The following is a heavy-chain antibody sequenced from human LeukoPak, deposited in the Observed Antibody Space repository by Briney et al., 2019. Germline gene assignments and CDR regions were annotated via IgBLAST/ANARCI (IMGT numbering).Heavy chain of an antibody. V-gene: IGHV3-48*03. CDR2: ISSSGSTI. Sequence: GGSLRLSCAASGFTFSSYEMNWVCQAPRKGLEWVSYISSSGSTIYYADCVKGRFTISRDNAKKSLYLQMNSLRAEDTAVYYCAGDERFGKSPFDYWGQGTLVTVSS. CDR3: AGDERFGKSPFDY. D-gene: IGHD3-10*01. J-gene: IGHJ4*02. CDR1: GFTFSSYE.